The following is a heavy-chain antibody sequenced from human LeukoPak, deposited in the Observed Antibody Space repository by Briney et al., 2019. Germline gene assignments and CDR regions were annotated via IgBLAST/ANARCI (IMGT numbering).Heavy chain of an antibody. CDR1: GGTFSSYA. V-gene: IGHV1-69*04. CDR2: IIPILGIA. J-gene: IGHJ4*02. D-gene: IGHD3-9*01. Sequence: ASVKVSCKASGGTFSSYAISWVRQAPGQGLEWMGRIIPILGIANYAQKFQGRVTITADKSTSTAYMELSSLRSEDTAVYYCAASDDILTHSADYWGQGTLVTVSS. CDR3: AASDDILTHSADY.